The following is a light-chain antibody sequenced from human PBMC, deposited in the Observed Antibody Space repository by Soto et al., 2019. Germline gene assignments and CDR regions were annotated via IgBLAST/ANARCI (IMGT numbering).Light chain of an antibody. CDR2: AAS. Sequence: EIVLTQSPGTLSLSPGERATLSCRASQSVSSIYLAWYQHKPGQAPRLLIYAASSRDTGSPDTFSGSESGTDFTLPITRLEPEDCAVYYCQQYGSSSWTFGRGTTVEIK. CDR3: QQYGSSSWT. V-gene: IGKV3-20*01. J-gene: IGKJ1*01. CDR1: QSVSSIY.